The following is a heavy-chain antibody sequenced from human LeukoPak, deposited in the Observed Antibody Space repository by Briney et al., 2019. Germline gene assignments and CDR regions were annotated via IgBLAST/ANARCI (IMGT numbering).Heavy chain of an antibody. J-gene: IGHJ4*02. V-gene: IGHV4-4*07. Sequence: SGTLSLTCTVSGGTMSVYYWNWVRQSAGKGLEWILRIHSSGTTNSNTSLKSRVTTTVNTSEKQFSLKLRSVTAADTALYFCARGYSDGTGYYYPSFDYWGQGVLVTVSS. CDR3: ARGYSDGTGYYYPSFDY. CDR2: IHSSGTT. D-gene: IGHD3-22*01. CDR1: GGTMSVYY.